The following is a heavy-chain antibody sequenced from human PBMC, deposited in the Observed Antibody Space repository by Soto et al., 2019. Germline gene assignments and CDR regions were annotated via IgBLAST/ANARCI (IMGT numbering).Heavy chain of an antibody. Sequence: QVQLVQSGAEVKKPGSSVKVSCKASGGTFSSYTISWVRQATGQGLEWMGRIIPILGIANYAQKFQGRVTITADKSTSTAYMELSSLRSEDTAVYYCASDPPGLSPGPWGQGTLVTVSS. CDR2: IIPILGIA. J-gene: IGHJ5*02. D-gene: IGHD3-10*01. CDR3: ASDPPGLSPGP. CDR1: GGTFSSYT. V-gene: IGHV1-69*02.